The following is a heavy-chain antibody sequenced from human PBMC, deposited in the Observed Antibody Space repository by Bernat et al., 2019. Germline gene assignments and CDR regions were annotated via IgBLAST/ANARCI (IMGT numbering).Heavy chain of an antibody. V-gene: IGHV3-23*01. J-gene: IGHJ4*02. Sequence: EVQLLESGGGLVQPGGSLRLSCAAPGFTFNSYAMSWVRQAPGKGLEWVSAFSGSGGSTYYADSMKGRFTISRDNSKNTLYLQMNSLRAEDTAVYYCAKDLAYGSGNYFDYWGQGTLVTVSS. D-gene: IGHD3-10*01. CDR3: AKDLAYGSGNYFDY. CDR2: FSGSGGST. CDR1: GFTFNSYA.